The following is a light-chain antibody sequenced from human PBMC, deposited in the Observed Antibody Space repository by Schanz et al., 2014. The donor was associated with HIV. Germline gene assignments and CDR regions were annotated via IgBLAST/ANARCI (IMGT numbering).Light chain of an antibody. CDR1: SSDVGGFYS. Sequence: QSALTQPASVSASPGQSITISCTGISSDVGGFYSVSWYQQHPGRAPKLVISDVSSRPPGVSSRFSGSKSGNTASLTISGLQAEDEADYYCCSYTTTSTYVFGAGTKFTVL. J-gene: IGLJ1*01. CDR3: CSYTTTSTYV. V-gene: IGLV2-14*03. CDR2: DVS.